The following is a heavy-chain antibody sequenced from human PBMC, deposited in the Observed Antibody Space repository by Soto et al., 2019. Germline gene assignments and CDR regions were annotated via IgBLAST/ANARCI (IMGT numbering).Heavy chain of an antibody. J-gene: IGHJ6*02. CDR3: TTGVTSRGMDV. CDR2: IKTITDGGTT. V-gene: IGHV3-15*01. D-gene: IGHD2-21*02. Sequence: EVQLVESGGGLVKPGGSLRLSCAASGFTFSNAWMSWVRQAPGKGLEWVGRIKTITDGGTTDYAAPVKGRFTISRDDSKNTLYLQMNSLKTEDTAVYYCTTGVTSRGMDVWGQGTTVTVSS. CDR1: GFTFSNAW.